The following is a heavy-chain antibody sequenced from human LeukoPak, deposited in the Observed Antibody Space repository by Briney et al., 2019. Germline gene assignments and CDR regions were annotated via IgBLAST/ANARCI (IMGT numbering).Heavy chain of an antibody. V-gene: IGHV3-15*01. CDR1: GFTFTNAW. CDR3: TTVRGSSYQYFQR. D-gene: IGHD6-13*01. Sequence: GGSLRLSCASSGFTFTNAWMSWVRQAPGKGLEWVGRIKSKTDGGTTDYAAPVKGRFTISRDDSKTTLYLQMNSLKSGDTAVYYRTTVRGSSYQYFQRWGQGTLVTVSS. J-gene: IGHJ1*01. CDR2: IKSKTDGGTT.